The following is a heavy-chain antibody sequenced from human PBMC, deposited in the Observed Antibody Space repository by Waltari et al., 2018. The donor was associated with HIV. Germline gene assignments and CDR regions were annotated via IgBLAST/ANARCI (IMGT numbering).Heavy chain of an antibody. D-gene: IGHD4-17*01. J-gene: IGHJ5*02. CDR3: ARHGNYGDYVFDP. Sequence: QVQLQQWGAGLLKPSETLSLTCAVYGGSFSGYYWSWIRQPPGKGLEWIGEINHSGSTNYNPSLKRRVTISVDTSKNQFSLKLSSVTAADTAVYYWARHGNYGDYVFDPWGQGTLVTVSS. CDR1: GGSFSGYY. CDR2: INHSGST. V-gene: IGHV4-34*01.